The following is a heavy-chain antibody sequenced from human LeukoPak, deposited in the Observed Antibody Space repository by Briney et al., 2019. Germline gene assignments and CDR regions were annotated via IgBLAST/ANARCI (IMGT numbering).Heavy chain of an antibody. CDR1: GGSFSGYY. J-gene: IGHJ4*02. CDR3: AREVVAAAGTVDY. D-gene: IGHD6-13*01. CDR2: INHSGTT. V-gene: IGHV4-34*01. Sequence: SETLSLTCAVYGGSFSGYYWSWIRQPPGKGLEWIGEINHSGTTNYNPSLKSRVTISVDTSKNQFSLILSSVTTADTAVYYCAREVVAAAGTVDYWGQGTLVTVSS.